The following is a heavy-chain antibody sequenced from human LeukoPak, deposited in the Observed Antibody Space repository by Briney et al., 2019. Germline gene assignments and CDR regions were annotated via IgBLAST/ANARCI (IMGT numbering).Heavy chain of an antibody. CDR2: ISGSGGST. J-gene: IGHJ6*03. V-gene: IGHV3-23*01. CDR1: GFTFSSYA. Sequence: PGGSLRLSCAASGFTFSSYAMSWVRQAPGKGLEWVSAISGSGGSTYYADSVKGRFTISRDNAKNSLYLQMNSLRAEDTAVYYCARGGDHPTYLFQYMDVWGKGTPVTVSS. CDR3: ARGGDHPTYLFQYMDV. D-gene: IGHD3-16*01.